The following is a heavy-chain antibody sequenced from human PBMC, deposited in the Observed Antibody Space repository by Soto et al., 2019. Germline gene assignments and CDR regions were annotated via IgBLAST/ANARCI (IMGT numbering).Heavy chain of an antibody. Sequence: QVYLVQPWAEVKKPGSSVQISCKASGGIFSSNTINWVRQAAGQGIEWMGGIIPLFGTANYAEKFQGRVTITADKSTKTEYMELTSLRSEDTAVYYCASKAACGGDCYAFDSWGQGTLVTVSS. J-gene: IGHJ4*02. D-gene: IGHD2-21*02. CDR3: ASKAACGGDCYAFDS. V-gene: IGHV1-69*06. CDR1: GGIFSSNT. CDR2: IIPLFGTA.